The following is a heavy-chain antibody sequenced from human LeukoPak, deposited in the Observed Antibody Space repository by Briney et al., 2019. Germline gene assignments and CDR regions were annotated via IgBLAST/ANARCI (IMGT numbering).Heavy chain of an antibody. D-gene: IGHD5-18*01. CDR1: GGSFSGYY. CDR2: INHSGST. CDR3: ASIKRDVDTAMVGHYYYYYMDV. Sequence: PSETLSLTCAVYGGSFSGYYWSWIRQPPGKGLEWIGEINHSGSTNYNPSLKSRVTISVDTSKNQFSLKLSSVTAADTAVYYCASIKRDVDTAMVGHYYYYYMDVWGKGTTVTVSS. V-gene: IGHV4-34*01. J-gene: IGHJ6*03.